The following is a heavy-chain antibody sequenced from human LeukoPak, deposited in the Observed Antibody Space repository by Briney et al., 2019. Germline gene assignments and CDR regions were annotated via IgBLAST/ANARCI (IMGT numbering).Heavy chain of an antibody. D-gene: IGHD2-2*02. V-gene: IGHV3-30*18. J-gene: IGHJ5*02. CDR1: GFTFSTYG. CDR2: ISYDGSNK. CDR3: AKDRFGCSSDSCYRGGWFDP. Sequence: GGSLRLSCAASGFTFSTYGMHWVRQAPGKGLEWVAVISYDGSNKYYADSVKGRFTISRDNSKNTLYLQMSSLRAEDTAVYYCAKDRFGCSSDSCYRGGWFDPWGQGTLATVSS.